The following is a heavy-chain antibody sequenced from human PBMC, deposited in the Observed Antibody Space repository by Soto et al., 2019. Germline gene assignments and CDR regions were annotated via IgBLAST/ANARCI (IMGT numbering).Heavy chain of an antibody. V-gene: IGHV4-38-2*01. CDR3: ARAPRYYYDSSGYPRGRWFDP. Sequence: KPSETLSLTCAVSGYSISSGYYWGWIRQPPGKGLEWIGSIYHSGSTYYNPSLKSRVTISVDTSKNQFSLKLSSVTAADTAVYYCARAPRYYYDSSGYPRGRWFDPWGQGTLVTVSS. J-gene: IGHJ5*02. CDR2: IYHSGST. D-gene: IGHD3-22*01. CDR1: GYSISSGYY.